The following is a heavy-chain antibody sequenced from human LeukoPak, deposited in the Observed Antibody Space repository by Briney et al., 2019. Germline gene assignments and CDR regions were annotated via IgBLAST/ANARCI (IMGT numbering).Heavy chain of an antibody. V-gene: IGHV4-4*07. D-gene: IGHD3-10*01. CDR3: ARGSMVRGINIGFYYYMDV. Sequence: SETLSLTCTVSGGSISSYYWSWIRQPAGKGLEWIGRIYTSGSTNYNPSLKSRVTMSVDTSKNQFSLKLTSVTAADTAVYYCARGSMVRGINIGFYYYMDVWGKGTTVTISS. CDR2: IYTSGST. CDR1: GGSISSYY. J-gene: IGHJ6*03.